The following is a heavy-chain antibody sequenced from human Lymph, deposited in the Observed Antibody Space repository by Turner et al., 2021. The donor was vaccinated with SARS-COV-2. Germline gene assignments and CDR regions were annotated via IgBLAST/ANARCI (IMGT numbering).Heavy chain of an antibody. J-gene: IGHJ4*02. Sequence: EVQLVASGGGLVPPGGSLRLSCAASGFTFSSYAMHWVRQAPGKGLEYVSAISSDGVSTYYANSVKGRFTISRDNSKNTLYLQMGSLRAEDMAVYYCARDWRAGNYWGQGTLVTVSS. CDR1: GFTFSSYA. CDR2: ISSDGVST. V-gene: IGHV3-64*01. CDR3: ARDWRAGNY. D-gene: IGHD3-3*01.